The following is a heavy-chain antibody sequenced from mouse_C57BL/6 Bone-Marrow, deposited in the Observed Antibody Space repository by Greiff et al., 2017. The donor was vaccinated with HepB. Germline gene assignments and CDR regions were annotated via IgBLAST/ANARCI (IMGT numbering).Heavy chain of an antibody. CDR3: ARKAYYSNYEVMDY. J-gene: IGHJ4*01. Sequence: QVQLQQSGAELARPGASVKLSCKASGYTFTSYGISWVKQRTGQGLEWIGEIYPRSGNTYYNEKFKGKATLTADKSSSTAYMELRSLTSEDSAVYFCARKAYYSNYEVMDYWGQGTSVTVSS. D-gene: IGHD2-5*01. CDR1: GYTFTSYG. CDR2: IYPRSGNT. V-gene: IGHV1-81*01.